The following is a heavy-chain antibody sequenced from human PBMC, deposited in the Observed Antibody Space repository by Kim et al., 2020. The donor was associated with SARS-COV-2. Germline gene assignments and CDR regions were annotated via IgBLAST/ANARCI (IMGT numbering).Heavy chain of an antibody. CDR1: GFTVSTNY. CDR3: ARGNPWSWFDP. J-gene: IGHJ5*02. CDR2: IYSDETT. V-gene: IGHV3-53*01. Sequence: GGSLRLSCAASGFTVSTNYMSWVRQAPGKGLELVSVIYSDETTYYADSVKGRFTISRDNSQNTLYLQMNSLRADDTAVYYCARGNPWSWFDPWGQGTLVTVSS. D-gene: IGHD3-3*01.